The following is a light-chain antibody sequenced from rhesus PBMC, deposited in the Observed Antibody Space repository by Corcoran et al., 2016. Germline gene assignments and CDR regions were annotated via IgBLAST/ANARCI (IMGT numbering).Light chain of an antibody. J-gene: IGKJ2*01. CDR1: QDITNN. V-gene: IGKV1-25*01. CDR3: QHGYGTPLYS. Sequence: DIQMTQSPSSLSASIGDRVTITCQASQDITNNLAWYQQKPGKVPNLLIYKASTLNSGVPSRFSGSGSGTDFPLTISSLQPEDFASYYCQHGYGTPLYSFGQGTKVEIK. CDR2: KAS.